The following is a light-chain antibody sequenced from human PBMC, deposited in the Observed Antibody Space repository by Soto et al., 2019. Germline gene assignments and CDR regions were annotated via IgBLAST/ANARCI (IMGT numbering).Light chain of an antibody. CDR2: GAS. CDR3: QQDNNWPWT. V-gene: IGKV3-15*01. CDR1: QSISDT. J-gene: IGKJ1*01. Sequence: EIVMTQSPATLSVSPGGRATLSCRASQSISDTLAWYQQKPGQAPRLLIHGASTRAPGFPARFSGSGSGTDFTLTISSLQSEYFAVYYCQQDNNWPWTFGQGTKVEIK.